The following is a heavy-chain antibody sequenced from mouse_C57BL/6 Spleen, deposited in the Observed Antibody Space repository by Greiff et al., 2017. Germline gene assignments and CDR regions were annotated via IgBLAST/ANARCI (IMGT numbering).Heavy chain of an antibody. CDR1: GYTFTDYN. CDR3: ARRRSFDYDWFAD. D-gene: IGHD2-4*01. CDR2: FNPNNGGT. V-gene: IGHV1-18*01. J-gene: IGHJ3*01. Sequence: VQLQQSGPELVKPGASVKIPCKASGYTFTDYNMDWVKQSHGKSLEWIGDFNPNNGGTIYNQKFKGKATLTVDKSSSTAYMELRSLTSEDTAVYYCARRRSFDYDWFADWGQGTLVTVSA.